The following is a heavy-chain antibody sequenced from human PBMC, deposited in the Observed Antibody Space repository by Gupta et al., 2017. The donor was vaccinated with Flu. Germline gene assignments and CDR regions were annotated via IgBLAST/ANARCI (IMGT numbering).Heavy chain of an antibody. CDR1: GYTFSRYA. V-gene: IGHV1-3*01. Sequence: QVQLVQSGAEVEKPGASVKVSCKASGYTFSRYAMHWVRQAPGQRLEWMGWINSVDGNTKYSQKFQGRVTITRDTPATTALMELSSLRSEDTAVYYCARGAAYCTNGVCSWGYYFEYWGQGTLVTVSS. CDR2: INSVDGNT. J-gene: IGHJ4*02. CDR3: ARGAAYCTNGVCSWGYYFEY. D-gene: IGHD2-8*01.